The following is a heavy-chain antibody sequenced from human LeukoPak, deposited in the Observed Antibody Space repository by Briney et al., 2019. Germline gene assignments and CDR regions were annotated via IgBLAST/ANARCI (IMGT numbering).Heavy chain of an antibody. CDR1: GGSFSSSSYY. Sequence: SETLSLTCTVSGGSFSSSSYYWGWIRQPPGKGLEWIGSFYYSGSTYHNPSLKSRVTISVDTSKNQFSLKLSSVTAADTAIYYCARIDGGHHLSPFDYWGQGTLVTVSS. D-gene: IGHD4-23*01. J-gene: IGHJ4*02. CDR2: FYYSGST. CDR3: ARIDGGHHLSPFDY. V-gene: IGHV4-39*01.